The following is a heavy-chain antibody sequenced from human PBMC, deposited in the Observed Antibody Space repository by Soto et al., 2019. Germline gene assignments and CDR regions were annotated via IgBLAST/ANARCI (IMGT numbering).Heavy chain of an antibody. CDR2: ISYDGSNK. J-gene: IGHJ4*02. Sequence: QVQLVESGGGVVQPGRSLRLSCAASGFTFSSYAMHWVRQAPGKGLEWVAVISYDGSNKYYADSVKGRFTISRDNSKNTLYLQMNSLRAEDTAVYYFARGRGIVVVTAIFDYWGQGTLVTVSS. D-gene: IGHD2-21*02. V-gene: IGHV3-30-3*01. CDR3: ARGRGIVVVTAIFDY. CDR1: GFTFSSYA.